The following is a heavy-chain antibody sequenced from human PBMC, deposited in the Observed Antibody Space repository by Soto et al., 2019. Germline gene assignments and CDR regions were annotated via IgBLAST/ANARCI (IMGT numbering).Heavy chain of an antibody. D-gene: IGHD2-21*02. J-gene: IGHJ2*01. CDR1: GFIFRTYG. Sequence: QVQLVESGGGVVQPGRSLRLSCAASGFIFRTYGIHWVRQAPGKGLEWVALISYDGSNKYYADSVKGRFTISRDNSKNTLYMQMNSLRAEDTAVYYCEKDSLGDDVLAWSFDLWGRGTLVTVSS. CDR2: ISYDGSNK. V-gene: IGHV3-30*18. CDR3: EKDSLGDDVLAWSFDL.